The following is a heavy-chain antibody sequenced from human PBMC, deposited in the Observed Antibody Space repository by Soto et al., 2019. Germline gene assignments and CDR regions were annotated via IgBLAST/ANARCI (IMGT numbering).Heavy chain of an antibody. CDR1: GGSISSGGSS. CDR3: ARAGDSSGPVALGY. J-gene: IGHJ4*02. CDR2: IYHSGST. V-gene: IGHV4-30-2*01. D-gene: IGHD6-19*01. Sequence: SETLSLTCAVSGGSISSGGSSWSWIRQPPGKGLEWIGYIYHSGSTYYNPSLKSRVTISVDRSKNQFSLKLSSVTAADTAVYYCARAGDSSGPVALGYWGQGTLVT.